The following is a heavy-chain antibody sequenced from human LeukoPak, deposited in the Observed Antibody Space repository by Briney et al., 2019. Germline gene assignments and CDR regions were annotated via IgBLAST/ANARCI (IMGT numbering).Heavy chain of an antibody. V-gene: IGHV1-2*02. CDR3: ALAALTLRGYYYYYYMDV. Sequence: ASVKVSCKASGYTFTGYYMHWVRQAPGQGLEWMGWINPNSGGTNYAQKFQGRVTMTRDTSISTAYMELSRLRSDDTAVYYCALAALTLRGYYYYYYMDVWGKGTTVTASS. D-gene: IGHD6-6*01. CDR2: INPNSGGT. J-gene: IGHJ6*03. CDR1: GYTFTGYY.